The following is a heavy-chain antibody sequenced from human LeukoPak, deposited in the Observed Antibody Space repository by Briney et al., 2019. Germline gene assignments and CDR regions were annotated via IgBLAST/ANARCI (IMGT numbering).Heavy chain of an antibody. Sequence: GRSLRLPCAASGFTFCSYAMHWVRQAPGKGLEWVAVISYDGSNKYYADSVKGRFTISRDNSKNTLYLQMNSLRVEDTAVYYCVRSVGGQIDYWGQGTLVTVSS. J-gene: IGHJ4*02. D-gene: IGHD2-15*01. CDR3: VRSVGGQIDY. V-gene: IGHV3-30-3*01. CDR1: GFTFCSYA. CDR2: ISYDGSNK.